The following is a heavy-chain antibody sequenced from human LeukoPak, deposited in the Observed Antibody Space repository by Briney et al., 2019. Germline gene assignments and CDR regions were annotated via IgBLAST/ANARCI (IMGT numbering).Heavy chain of an antibody. CDR1: VYTFTNFG. CDR2: ISAYNGNG. J-gene: IGHJ4*01. CDR3: ARDSYSGAYSFDY. V-gene: IGHV1-18*01. D-gene: IGHD1-26*01. Sequence: AVKVSCKASVYTFTNFGFSWVRQAPGQGLGWMGGISAYNGNGDCAQKFQGRVTLTIETFTATAYMELRGLKSDDTAVYYCARDSYSGAYSFDYWGHGTLVTVSS.